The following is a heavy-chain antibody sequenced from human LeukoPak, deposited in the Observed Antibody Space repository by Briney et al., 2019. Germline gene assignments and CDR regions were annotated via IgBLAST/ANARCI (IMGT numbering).Heavy chain of an antibody. D-gene: IGHD6-13*01. Sequence: SETLSLTCTVSGGSISSSSYYWGWIRQPPGKGLEWIGSIYYSGSTYYNPSLKSRVTISVDTSKNQFSLKLSSVTAADTAVYYCARARYSSSWQFDYWGQGTLVTVSS. J-gene: IGHJ4*02. CDR2: IYYSGST. CDR1: GGSISSSSYY. CDR3: ARARYSSSWQFDY. V-gene: IGHV4-39*07.